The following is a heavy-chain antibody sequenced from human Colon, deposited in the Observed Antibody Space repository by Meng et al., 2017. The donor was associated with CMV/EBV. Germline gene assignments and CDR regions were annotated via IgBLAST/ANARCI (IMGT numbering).Heavy chain of an antibody. D-gene: IGHD3-10*01. Sequence: GGSLRLSCAGSGFMFTNYWLTWVRQAPGKGLEWVANIRYDAGNEKNYLESVKGRFTISRDNAKNSVYLQMNSLRAEDTAVYFCAPITVVRGVLSMDVWGQGTTVTVSS. CDR3: APITVVRGVLSMDV. CDR1: GFMFTNYW. CDR2: IRYDAGNEK. J-gene: IGHJ6*02. V-gene: IGHV3-7*01.